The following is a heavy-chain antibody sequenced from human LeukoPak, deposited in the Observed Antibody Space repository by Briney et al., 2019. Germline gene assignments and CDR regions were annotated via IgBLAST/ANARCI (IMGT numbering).Heavy chain of an antibody. CDR1: GFTVNNNY. CDR2: IYSGGST. J-gene: IGHJ4*02. Sequence: PLGSLSLSCAASGFTVNNNYMSWVRQAPGKGLEWVSIIYSGGSTKYADSVKGRFTISRDTSKNTLYLQMNSLSAEDSAVYYCVSDILRNFDYWGQATLVTVSS. D-gene: IGHD2-21*01. V-gene: IGHV3-53*01. CDR3: VSDILRNFDY.